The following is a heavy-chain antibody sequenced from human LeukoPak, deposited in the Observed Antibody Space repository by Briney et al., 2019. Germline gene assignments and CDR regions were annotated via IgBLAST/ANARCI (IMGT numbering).Heavy chain of an antibody. D-gene: IGHD3-22*01. CDR1: GFTFSSYA. J-gene: IGHJ4*02. CDR3: ARGGGYYYDSSGYYYSD. Sequence: GRSLRLSCAASGFTFSSYAMHWVRQAAGKGLEWVAVISYDGSNKYYADSVKGRFTISRDNSKNTLYLQMNSLRAEDTAVYYCARGGGYYYDSSGYYYSDWGQGTLVTVSS. V-gene: IGHV3-30-3*01. CDR2: ISYDGSNK.